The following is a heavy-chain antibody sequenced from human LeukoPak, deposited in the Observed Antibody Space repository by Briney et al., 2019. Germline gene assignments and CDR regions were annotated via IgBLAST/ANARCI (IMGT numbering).Heavy chain of an antibody. Sequence: PSETLSLTCAVYGGSFSGYYWSWIRQPPGKGLEWIGEINHSGSTNYNPSLKSRVTISVDTSKNQFSLKLSSVTAADTAVYYCARGASNMVRGVITRTMDVWGKGTTVTVSS. D-gene: IGHD3-10*01. CDR2: INHSGST. V-gene: IGHV4-34*01. CDR3: ARGASNMVRGVITRTMDV. CDR1: GGSFSGYY. J-gene: IGHJ6*03.